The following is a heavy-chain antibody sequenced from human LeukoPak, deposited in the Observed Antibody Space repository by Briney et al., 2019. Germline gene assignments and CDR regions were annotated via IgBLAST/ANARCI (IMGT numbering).Heavy chain of an antibody. CDR2: IKEDGNED. CDR3: TRGDRGYAESLY. V-gene: IGHV3-7*02. CDR1: GITFSNTW. J-gene: IGHJ4*02. Sequence: GGSLRLSCATSGITFSNTWMSWVRQAPGKGLEWVGNIKEDGNEDYYVDSVEGRFVIFRDNAKNSLYLQMHSLRAEDTAVYYCTRGDRGYAESLYWGRGTLVTVSS. D-gene: IGHD5-12*01.